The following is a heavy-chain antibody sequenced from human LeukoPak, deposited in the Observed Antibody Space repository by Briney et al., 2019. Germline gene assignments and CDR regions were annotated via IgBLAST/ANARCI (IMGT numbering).Heavy chain of an antibody. CDR1: GYTFTSYY. J-gene: IGHJ4*02. CDR2: INPSGGST. CDR3: ARSHEGTHFDY. D-gene: IGHD1-1*01. V-gene: IGHV1-46*01. Sequence: ASVKVSCKASGYTFTSYYMHWVRQAPGQGLEWVGIINPSGGSTSYAQKFQGRVTMTRDTSTSTVYMELSSLRSEDTAVYYCARSHEGTHFDYWGQGTLVTVSS.